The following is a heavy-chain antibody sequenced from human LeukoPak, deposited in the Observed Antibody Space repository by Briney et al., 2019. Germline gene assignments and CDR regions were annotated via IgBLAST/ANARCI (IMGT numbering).Heavy chain of an antibody. J-gene: IGHJ6*03. CDR1: GGSISSGSYY. D-gene: IGHD3-9*01. CDR3: ARDGYYDILTGYYYYYMDV. Sequence: SQTLSLTCTVSGGSISSGSYYWSWIRQPPGKGLDWLVRIYTSGCTNYTPSIKTRVPISVYTSNHQFSLKLSSVTAADTAVYYCARDGYYDILTGYYYYYMDVWGKGTTVTVS. CDR2: IYTSGCT. V-gene: IGHV4-61*02.